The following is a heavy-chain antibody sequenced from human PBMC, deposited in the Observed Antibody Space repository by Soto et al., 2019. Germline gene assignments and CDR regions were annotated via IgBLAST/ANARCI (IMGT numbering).Heavy chain of an antibody. D-gene: IGHD3-10*01. Sequence: QVQLVQSGAEVKKPGASVKVSCKASGYTFTSYGISWVRQAPGQGLEWMGWISAYNGNTNYAQKLQGRVTMTTDTXXSTADMGLRSLRSDDTAVDYCARVEDGSGIGGMDVWGHGTTVTVSS. CDR2: ISAYNGNT. CDR3: ARVEDGSGIGGMDV. CDR1: GYTFTSYG. V-gene: IGHV1-18*01. J-gene: IGHJ6*02.